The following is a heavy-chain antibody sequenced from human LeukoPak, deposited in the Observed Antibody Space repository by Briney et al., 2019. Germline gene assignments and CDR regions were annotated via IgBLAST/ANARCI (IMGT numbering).Heavy chain of an antibody. J-gene: IGHJ3*02. CDR2: TYPGDSDT. Sequence: GESLKISCKRSGYSFTNYWIGWVREMPGKGLEWMGITYPGDSDTRYSPSFQGQVPNSADNSISTAYLQWSSLKASDTAMYYCAKQKNKLELRAFDIWGQGTMVTVSS. D-gene: IGHD1-7*01. CDR1: GYSFTNYW. V-gene: IGHV5-51*01. CDR3: AKQKNKLELRAFDI.